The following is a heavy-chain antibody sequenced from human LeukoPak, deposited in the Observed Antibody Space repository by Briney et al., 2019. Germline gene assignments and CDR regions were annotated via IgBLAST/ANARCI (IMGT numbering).Heavy chain of an antibody. D-gene: IGHD2-2*01. CDR2: IYYSGST. J-gene: IGHJ4*02. CDR1: GGSISSGSYY. V-gene: IGHV4-39*01. CDR3: ARVLGCSTTSCYAAYIDS. Sequence: PSETLSLTCTVSGGSISSGSYYWGWIRQPPGKGLEWIGSIYYSGSTFYNPSLKSRVTISVDTSKNQFSLKLNSVTAADTAVYYCARVLGCSTTSCYAAYIDSWGQGTLVTVSS.